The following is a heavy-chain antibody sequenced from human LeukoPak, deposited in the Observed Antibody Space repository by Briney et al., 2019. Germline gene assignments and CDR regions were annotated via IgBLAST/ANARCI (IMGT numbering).Heavy chain of an antibody. Sequence: SSETLSLTCTVSGGSISSYYWSWIRQHPGKGLEWIGYIYYSGSTNYNPSLKSRVTISVDTSKNQFSLKLSSVTAADTAVYYCAATYYDFWSGELNAFDIWGQGTMVTVSS. CDR2: IYYSGST. D-gene: IGHD3-3*01. CDR1: GGSISSYY. CDR3: AATYYDFWSGELNAFDI. J-gene: IGHJ3*02. V-gene: IGHV4-59*01.